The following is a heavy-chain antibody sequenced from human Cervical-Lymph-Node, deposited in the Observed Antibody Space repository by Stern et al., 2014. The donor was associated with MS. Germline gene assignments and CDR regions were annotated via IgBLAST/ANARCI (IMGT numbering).Heavy chain of an antibody. CDR1: GFSLSTDGMR. Sequence: ITLKEPGPALVNPTQALTLTCSFSGFSLSTDGMRVSWIRQPPGKALEWLAGMYWDDDKFYTPFLKTRLTISKDTSKNQVVLIVTNMDPVDTATYYCARSLAGVFDYWGQGALVTVSS. CDR3: ARSLAGVFDY. V-gene: IGHV2-70*04. CDR2: MYWDDDK. J-gene: IGHJ4*02.